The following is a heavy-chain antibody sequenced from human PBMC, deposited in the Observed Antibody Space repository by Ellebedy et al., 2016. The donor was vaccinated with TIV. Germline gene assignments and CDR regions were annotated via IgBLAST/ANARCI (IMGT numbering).Heavy chain of an antibody. J-gene: IGHJ4*02. CDR3: VRSDYGDYYFDD. D-gene: IGHD4-17*01. V-gene: IGHV3-74*03. CDR1: GFTFSVYA. CDR2: INRDGDVT. Sequence: GESLKISCEASGFTFSVYAMNWVRQVPGKGLVWVSRINRDGDVTKYADSVQGRFTISRDNAKNTLYLQMNSLRVEDTAVYYCVRSDYGDYYFDDWGQGTLATVSS.